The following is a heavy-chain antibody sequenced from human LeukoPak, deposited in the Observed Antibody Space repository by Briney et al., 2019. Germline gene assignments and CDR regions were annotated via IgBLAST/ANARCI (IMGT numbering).Heavy chain of an antibody. J-gene: IGHJ4*02. CDR3: AKDYSVVISFSIDY. CDR1: GFTFSGYP. CDR2: ISYDGSNK. Sequence: SGKSLRLSCAASGFTFSGYPIHWVRQAPGKGLEWVAVISYDGSNKYYADSVKGRFTISRDNSKNTLYLQMNSLRAEDTAVYYCAKDYSVVISFSIDYWGQGTLVTVSS. V-gene: IGHV3-30-3*02. D-gene: IGHD3-22*01.